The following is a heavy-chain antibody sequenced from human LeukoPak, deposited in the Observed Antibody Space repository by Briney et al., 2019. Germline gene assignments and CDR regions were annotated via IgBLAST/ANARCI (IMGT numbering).Heavy chain of an antibody. CDR3: ARGGAVERYCSSTSCYWVDAFDI. D-gene: IGHD2-2*01. J-gene: IGHJ3*02. CDR1: GYSFTSYW. CDR2: IDPSDSYT. Sequence: HGESLKISCKGSGYSFTSYWISWVRQMPGKGLEWMGRIDPSDSYTNYSPSFQGHVTISADKSISTAYLQWSSLKASDTAMYYCARGGAVERYCSSTSCYWVDAFDIWGQGTMVTVS. V-gene: IGHV5-10-1*01.